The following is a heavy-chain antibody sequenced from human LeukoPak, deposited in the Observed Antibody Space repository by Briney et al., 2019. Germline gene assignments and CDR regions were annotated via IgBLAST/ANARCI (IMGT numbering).Heavy chain of an antibody. D-gene: IGHD3-22*01. J-gene: IGHJ3*02. V-gene: IGHV4-34*01. Sequence: SETLSLTCTVYGVSFSGYYWSWIRQPPGKGLEWIGDVGHSGSADYNPSLKSRVTVSAGPSKTQFSLKLTSVTAADTAVYYCATRGDYSDTSGNSYDALDIWGQGTMVTVSS. CDR1: GVSFSGYY. CDR3: ATRGDYSDTSGNSYDALDI. CDR2: VGHSGSA.